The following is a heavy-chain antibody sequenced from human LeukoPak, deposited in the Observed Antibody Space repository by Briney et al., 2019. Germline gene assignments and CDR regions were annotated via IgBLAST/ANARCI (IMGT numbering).Heavy chain of an antibody. Sequence: QPGGSLRLSCAASGFTFSSYAMSWVRQAPGKGLEWVSGISRSGHSTYYADSVKGRFTISRDNSKNTLYLQMNSLRAEDTAVYYCAKGTTMARGVNIGFDYWGQGTLVTVSS. CDR2: ISRSGHST. CDR1: GFTFSSYA. D-gene: IGHD3-10*01. CDR3: AKGTTMARGVNIGFDY. V-gene: IGHV3-23*01. J-gene: IGHJ4*02.